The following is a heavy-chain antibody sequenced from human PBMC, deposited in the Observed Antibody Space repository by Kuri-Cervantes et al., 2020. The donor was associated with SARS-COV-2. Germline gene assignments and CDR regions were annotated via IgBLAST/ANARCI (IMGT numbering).Heavy chain of an antibody. CDR3: ARSYVRYSSGYYMDV. CDR1: GFTFSSYA. V-gene: IGHV3-30-3*01. D-gene: IGHD6-19*01. Sequence: GGSLRLSCAASGFTFSSYAMHWVRQAPGKGLEWVAVISYDGSNKYYADSVKGRFTISRDNSKNTLYLQMNSLRAEDTAVYYCARSYVRYSSGYYMDVWGKGTTVTDSS. J-gene: IGHJ6*03. CDR2: ISYDGSNK.